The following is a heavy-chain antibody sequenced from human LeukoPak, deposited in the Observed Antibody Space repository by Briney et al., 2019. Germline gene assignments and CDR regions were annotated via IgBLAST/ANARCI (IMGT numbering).Heavy chain of an antibody. CDR2: ISGSGGST. D-gene: IGHD1-7*01. V-gene: IGHV3-23*01. Sequence: GGSLRLSCAASGFTFSSYAMSWVRQAPGKGLEWVSAISGSGGSTYYAGSVKGRFTISRDNSKNTLYLQMNSLRAEDTAVYYCAKDHYNWNYGWFDPWGQGTLVTVSS. J-gene: IGHJ5*02. CDR3: AKDHYNWNYGWFDP. CDR1: GFTFSSYA.